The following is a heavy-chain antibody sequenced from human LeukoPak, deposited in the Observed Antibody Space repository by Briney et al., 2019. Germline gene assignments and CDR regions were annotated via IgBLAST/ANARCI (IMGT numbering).Heavy chain of an antibody. CDR3: AKLGQLVPEN. CDR1: GFTFSSYG. D-gene: IGHD6-6*01. V-gene: IGHV3-30*02. CDR2: IRYDGSNK. Sequence: GSLRLSCAASGFTFSSYGMHWVRQAPGKGLEWVAFIRYDGSNKYYADSVKGRFTISRDNSKNTLYLQMNSLRVEDTAVYYCAKLGQLVPENWGQGALVTVSS. J-gene: IGHJ4*02.